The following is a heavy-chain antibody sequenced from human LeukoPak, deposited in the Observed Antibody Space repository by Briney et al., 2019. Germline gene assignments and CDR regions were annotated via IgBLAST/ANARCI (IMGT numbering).Heavy chain of an antibody. J-gene: IGHJ4*02. CDR2: IRGKAYGGTT. Sequence: GGSLRLSCTASGFTFGDYAMSWVRQAPGKGLEWVGFIRGKAYGGTTEYAASVKGRFTISRDDSNSIAYLQMNSLKTEDTAVYYCTRNYVWGSYRYFDYWGQGTLVTVSS. CDR1: GFTFGDYA. V-gene: IGHV3-49*04. CDR3: TRNYVWGSYRYFDY. D-gene: IGHD3-16*02.